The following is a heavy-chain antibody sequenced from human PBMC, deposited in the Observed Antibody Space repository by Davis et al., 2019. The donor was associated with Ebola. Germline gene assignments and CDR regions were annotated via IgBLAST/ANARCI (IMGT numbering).Heavy chain of an antibody. CDR1: GFTFSSYV. Sequence: GESLKISCAASGFTFSSYVMSWVRQAPGKGLEWVSTLGTSADTYYAESVKGRFTISRDNSKNTLYLQMNGLRVEETAIYYCAKDTSNIWFDIWGQGTMVTVSS. J-gene: IGHJ3*02. V-gene: IGHV3-23*01. CDR3: AKDTSNIWFDI. D-gene: IGHD1-26*01. CDR2: LGTSADT.